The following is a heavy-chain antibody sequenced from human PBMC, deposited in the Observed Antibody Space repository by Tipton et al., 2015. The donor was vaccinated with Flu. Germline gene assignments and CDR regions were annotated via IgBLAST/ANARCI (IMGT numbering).Heavy chain of an antibody. D-gene: IGHD2-15*01. CDR3: ARDMRVGCTGGSCFPIDY. CDR2: ISSDGTNV. V-gene: IGHV3-30*04. Sequence: QVQLVQSGGGVAQPGRSLRLSCAASGFTFSRRPMHWVRQTPGKGPEWVAVISSDGTNVDYADSVRGRFTISRDNSKNTLYLQMNSLRAEDTAVYYCARDMRVGCTGGSCFPIDYWGQGTLVTVSS. J-gene: IGHJ4*02. CDR1: GFTFSRRP.